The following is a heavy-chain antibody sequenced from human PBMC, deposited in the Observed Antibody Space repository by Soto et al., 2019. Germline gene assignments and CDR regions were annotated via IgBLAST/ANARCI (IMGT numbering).Heavy chain of an antibody. CDR3: ARRSSLRGIFDY. D-gene: IGHD2-2*01. CDR2: IYHSGST. CDR1: SGSISSSNW. V-gene: IGHV4-4*02. J-gene: IGHJ4*02. Sequence: ASETLSLTCAVSSGSISSSNWWSWVRQPPGKGLEWIGEIYHSGSTNYNPSLKSRVTISVDTSKNQFSLKLSSVTAADTAVYYCARRSSLRGIFDYWGQGTLVTVSS.